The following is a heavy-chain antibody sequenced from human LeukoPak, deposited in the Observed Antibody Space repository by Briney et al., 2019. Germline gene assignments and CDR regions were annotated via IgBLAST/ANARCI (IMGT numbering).Heavy chain of an antibody. CDR1: GFTFSSYA. Sequence: RSGGSLRLSCGASGFTFSSYAMSWVRQAPGKGLEWVSTTSGNGGTTYYADSVKGRFTISRDNSKNTLYLQMSSLRAEDTAVYYCAREQYYYGSGSYYALDYWGQGTLVTVSS. CDR3: AREQYYYGSGSYYALDY. CDR2: TSGNGGTT. D-gene: IGHD3-10*01. V-gene: IGHV3-23*01. J-gene: IGHJ4*02.